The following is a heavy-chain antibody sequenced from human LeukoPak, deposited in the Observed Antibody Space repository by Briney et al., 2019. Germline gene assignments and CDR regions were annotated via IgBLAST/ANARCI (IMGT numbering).Heavy chain of an antibody. V-gene: IGHV3-30-3*01. CDR1: GFTFSSYA. CDR3: ASVSTASGGGYFDY. Sequence: QPGRSLRLSCAASGFTFSSYAMHWVRQAPGKGLEWVAVISYDGSNKYYADSVKGRFTISRENSKNTLYLQMNSLRAEDTAVYSCASVSTASGGGYFDYWGQGTLVTVSS. D-gene: IGHD3-16*01. J-gene: IGHJ4*02. CDR2: ISYDGSNK.